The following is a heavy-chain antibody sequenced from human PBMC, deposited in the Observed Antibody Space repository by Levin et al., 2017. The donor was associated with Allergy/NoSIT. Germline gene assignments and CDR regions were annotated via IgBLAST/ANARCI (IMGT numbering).Heavy chain of an antibody. CDR2: IHYDGNT. V-gene: IGHV4-59*01. CDR1: GDSISSYY. CDR3: AREYGGDWYFDL. Sequence: SETLFLTCTVSGDSISSYYWSWIRQPPGRGLEWIGYIHYDGNTNYNPSLKSRITISLDTSKNDFSLKLRSVTAADTAVYFCAREYGGDWYFDLWGRGTLVTVSS. D-gene: IGHD2-21*01. J-gene: IGHJ2*01.